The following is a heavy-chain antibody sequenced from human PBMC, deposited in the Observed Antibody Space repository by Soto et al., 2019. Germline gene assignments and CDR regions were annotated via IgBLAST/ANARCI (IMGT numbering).Heavy chain of an antibody. J-gene: IGHJ5*02. CDR2: IYYSGST. Sequence: SETLSLTCTVSGGSISSGDYYWSWIRQPPGKGLEWIGYIYYSGSTYYNPSLKSRVTISVDTSKNQFSLKLSSVTAADTAVYYCATSIPDYDILTGYYTNWFDPWGQGTLVTAPQ. V-gene: IGHV4-30-4*01. CDR1: GGSISSGDYY. CDR3: ATSIPDYDILTGYYTNWFDP. D-gene: IGHD3-9*01.